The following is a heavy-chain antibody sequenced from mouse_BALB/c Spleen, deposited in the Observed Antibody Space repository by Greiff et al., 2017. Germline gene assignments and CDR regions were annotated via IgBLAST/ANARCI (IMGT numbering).Heavy chain of an antibody. D-gene: IGHD2-4*01. V-gene: IGHV5-6*01. CDR1: GFTFSSYG. Sequence: VQLKESGGDLVKPGGSLKLSCAASGFTFSSYGMSWVRQTPDKRLEWVATISSGGSYTYYPDSVKGRFTISRDNAKNTLYLQMSSLKSEDTAMYYCARLYDYDLYFDYWGQGTTLTVSS. J-gene: IGHJ2*01. CDR2: ISSGGSYT. CDR3: ARLYDYDLYFDY.